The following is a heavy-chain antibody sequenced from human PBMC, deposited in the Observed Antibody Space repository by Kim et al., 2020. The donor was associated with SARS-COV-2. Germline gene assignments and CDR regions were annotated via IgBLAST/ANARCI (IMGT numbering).Heavy chain of an antibody. J-gene: IGHJ3*02. CDR3: ARDIRPTSAGAFDI. Sequence: GGSLRLSCAASGFTFSSYSMNWVRQAPGKGLEWVSSISSSSSYIYYADSVKGRFTISRDNAKNSLYLQMNSLRAEDTAVYYCARDIRPTSAGAFDIWGQGTMVTVSS. CDR2: ISSSSSYI. V-gene: IGHV3-21*01. CDR1: GFTFSSYS.